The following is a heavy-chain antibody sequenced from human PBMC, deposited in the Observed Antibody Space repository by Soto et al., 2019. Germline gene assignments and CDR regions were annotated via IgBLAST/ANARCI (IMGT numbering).Heavy chain of an antibody. V-gene: IGHV1-2*02. J-gene: IGHJ4*02. D-gene: IGHD6-13*01. CDR3: ASIAAAGSPVFDY. CDR2: INPNSGGT. CDR1: GYTFTGYY. Sequence: VASVKVSFKASGYTFTGYYMHWLRQAPGQGLEWMGWINPNSGGTNYAQKFQGRVTMTRDTSISTAYMELSRLRSDDTAVYYCASIAAAGSPVFDYWGQGTLVTVSS.